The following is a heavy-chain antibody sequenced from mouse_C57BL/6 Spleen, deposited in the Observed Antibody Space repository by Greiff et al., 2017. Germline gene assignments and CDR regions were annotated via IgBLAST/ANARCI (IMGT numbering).Heavy chain of an antibody. D-gene: IGHD1-1*01. CDR1: GFTFSDYY. CDR2: ISNGGGST. V-gene: IGHV5-12*01. J-gene: IGHJ3*01. CDR3: ARDYGSDGFAY. Sequence: DVMLVESGGGLVQPGGSLKLSCAASGFTFSDYYMYWVRQTPEKRLEWVAYISNGGGSTYYPDTVKGRFTISRDNAKNTLYLQMSRLKSEDTAMYYCARDYGSDGFAYWGQGTLVTVSA.